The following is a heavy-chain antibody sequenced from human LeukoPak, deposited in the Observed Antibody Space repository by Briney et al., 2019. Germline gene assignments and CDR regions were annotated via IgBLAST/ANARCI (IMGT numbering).Heavy chain of an antibody. CDR1: GYTFTSYA. CDR2: ISAYNGNT. CDR3: ARGGTFYSSSVPKYYFDY. V-gene: IGHV1-18*01. Sequence: ASVKVSCKASGYTFTSYAMNWVRQAPGQGLERMGWISAYNGNTNYAQELQGRVTMTTDTSTSTAYMELRSLRSDDTAVYYCARGGTFYSSSVPKYYFDYWGQGTLVTVSS. J-gene: IGHJ4*02. D-gene: IGHD6-6*01.